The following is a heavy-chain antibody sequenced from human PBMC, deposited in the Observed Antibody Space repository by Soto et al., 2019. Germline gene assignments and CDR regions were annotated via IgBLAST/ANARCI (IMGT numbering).Heavy chain of an antibody. CDR1: GGSISSYY. Sequence: SETLSLTCTVSGGSISSYYWSWIRQPPGKGLEWIGYIYYSGSTNYNPSLKSRVTISVDTSKNQFSLKLSSVTAADTAVYYCAREDGSGWPYFDYWGQGTLVTVSS. J-gene: IGHJ4*02. V-gene: IGHV4-59*01. CDR2: IYYSGST. CDR3: AREDGSGWPYFDY. D-gene: IGHD6-19*01.